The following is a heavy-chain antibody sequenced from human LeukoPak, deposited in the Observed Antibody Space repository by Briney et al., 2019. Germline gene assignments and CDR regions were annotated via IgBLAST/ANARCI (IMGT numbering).Heavy chain of an antibody. D-gene: IGHD5-18*01. Sequence: ASVKLSCKASGYTFTSYDINWVRQATGQGLEWMGWMNPNSGNTGYAQKFQGRVTMTRNTSISTAYMELSSLRSEDTAVYYCARVDTAMVTWYRYYYYGMDVWGQGTTVTVSS. J-gene: IGHJ6*02. CDR2: MNPNSGNT. CDR1: GYTFTSYD. CDR3: ARVDTAMVTWYRYYYYGMDV. V-gene: IGHV1-8*01.